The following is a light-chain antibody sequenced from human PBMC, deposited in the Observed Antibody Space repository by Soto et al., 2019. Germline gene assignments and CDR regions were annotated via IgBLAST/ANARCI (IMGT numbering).Light chain of an antibody. CDR3: QQYKNWPL. CDR1: HSVNSH. V-gene: IGKV3-15*01. J-gene: IGKJ5*01. CDR2: GAS. Sequence: MMMTQSPATLSGSRGERVTLSFRTSHSVNSHVAWYQQKPGQAPRLLLYGASTRATGIPVRFSGSGFGTEFTLTISSLQSEDFAVYYCQQYKNWPLFGQGTRLEIK.